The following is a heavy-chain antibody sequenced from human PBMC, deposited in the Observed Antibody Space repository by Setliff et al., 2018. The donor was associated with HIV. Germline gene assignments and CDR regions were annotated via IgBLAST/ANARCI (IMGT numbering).Heavy chain of an antibody. D-gene: IGHD5-12*01. CDR2: ISGSGGST. CDR3: AKDPRAAVATICDY. CDR1: GFTFSSYA. V-gene: IGHV3-23*01. J-gene: IGHJ4*02. Sequence: GGSLRLSCAASGFTFSSYAMAWVRQAPGKGLEWVSAISGSGGSTYYADSGKGRFTISRDNSKNTLYLQMNSLRAEDTAVYYCAKDPRAAVATICDYWGQGTLVTSPQ.